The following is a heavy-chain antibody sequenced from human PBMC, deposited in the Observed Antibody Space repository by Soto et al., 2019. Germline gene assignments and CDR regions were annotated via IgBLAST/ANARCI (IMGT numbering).Heavy chain of an antibody. CDR3: ASLPDGSSTSCPYYFDY. D-gene: IGHD2-2*01. J-gene: IGHJ4*02. Sequence: SVKVSCKASGFTFTSSAVQWVRQARGQRLEWIGWIVVGSGNTNYAQKFQERVTITRDMSTSTAYMELSSLRSEDTAVYYCASLPDGSSTSCPYYFDYWGQGTLVTVSS. CDR2: IVVGSGNT. CDR1: GFTFTSSA. V-gene: IGHV1-58*01.